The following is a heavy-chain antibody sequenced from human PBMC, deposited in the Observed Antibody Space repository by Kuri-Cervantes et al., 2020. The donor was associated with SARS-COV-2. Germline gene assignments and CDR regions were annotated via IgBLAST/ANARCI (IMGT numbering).Heavy chain of an antibody. Sequence: ASVKDSCKASGYTSTTYDTNRVRQATGQGLEGMGGFDPEDGETIYAQKFQGRVTMNEDTSTDTAYMELSSLRSEDTAVYYCATLNWNYSHYHYGMDVWGQGTTVTVSS. CDR3: ATLNWNYSHYHYGMDV. CDR1: GYTSTTYD. J-gene: IGHJ6*02. D-gene: IGHD1-7*01. CDR2: FDPEDGET. V-gene: IGHV1-24*01.